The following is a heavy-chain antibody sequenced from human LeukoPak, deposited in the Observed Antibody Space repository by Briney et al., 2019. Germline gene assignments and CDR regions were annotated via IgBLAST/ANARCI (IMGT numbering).Heavy chain of an antibody. D-gene: IGHD3-16*02. CDR1: GFTVSSNY. V-gene: IGHV3-66*01. CDR3: SRYKQGATHWASYRSNNWFDP. J-gene: IGHJ5*02. Sequence: TGGSLRLSCAASGFTVSSNYMSWVRQAPGKGLEWVSVIYSGGSTYYGDSVKGRFTISRDNSKNTLYLQMNSLRAEDTAVYYCSRYKQGATHWASYRSNNWFDPRGQGTLVTVSS. CDR2: IYSGGST.